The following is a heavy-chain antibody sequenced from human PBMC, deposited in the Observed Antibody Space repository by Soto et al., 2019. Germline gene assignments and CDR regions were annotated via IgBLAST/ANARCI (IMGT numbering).Heavy chain of an antibody. D-gene: IGHD2-2*02. V-gene: IGHV5-10-1*01. CDR2: IDPSGSYT. CDR1: GYSFTTYW. J-gene: IGHJ6*02. CDR3: VRYCSRTSCYKYYGMDV. Sequence: GESLKISCRGSGYSFTTYWINWVRQMPGKGLEWMGNIDPSGSYTNYSPSFQGHVTISADKSISTAYLQWSSLKASDTAMYYCVRYCSRTSCYKYYGMDVWGQGTTVTVSS.